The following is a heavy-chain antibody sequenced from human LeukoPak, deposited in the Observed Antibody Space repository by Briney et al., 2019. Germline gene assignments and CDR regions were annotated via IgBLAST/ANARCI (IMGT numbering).Heavy chain of an antibody. Sequence: GGSLRLSCAASGFTFSDYYMSWIRQAPGKGLEWVALISYDGNNKYYSGSVKGRFTISRDNSKSTLYLQMNSLRAEDTAVYYCAKSEYYDSSGYYEGALYYWGQGTLVTVSS. V-gene: IGHV3-30*18. CDR1: GFTFSDYY. J-gene: IGHJ4*02. CDR3: AKSEYYDSSGYYEGALYY. CDR2: ISYDGNNK. D-gene: IGHD3-22*01.